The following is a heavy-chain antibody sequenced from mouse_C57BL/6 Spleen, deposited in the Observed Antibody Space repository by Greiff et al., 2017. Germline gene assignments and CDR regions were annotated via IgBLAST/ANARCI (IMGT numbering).Heavy chain of an antibody. D-gene: IGHD1-1*01. CDR2: IYPSDSET. J-gene: IGHJ2*01. V-gene: IGHV1-61*01. CDR3: ARSTTVVRTDH. CDR1: GYTFTSYW. Sequence: QVQLQQPGAELVRPGSSVKLSCKASGYTFTSYWMDWVKQRPGQGLEWIGNIYPSDSETHYNQKFKDKATLTVDKSSSTAYMQLSSLTSEDSAVYFCARSTTVVRTDHWGQGTPLTGSS.